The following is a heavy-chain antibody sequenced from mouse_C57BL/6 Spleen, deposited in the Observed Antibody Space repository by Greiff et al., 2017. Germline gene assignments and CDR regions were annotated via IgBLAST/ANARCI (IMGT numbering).Heavy chain of an antibody. Sequence: VQLQQSGPELVKPGASVKISCKASGYTFTDYYMNWVKQSHGKSLEWIGDINPNNGGTSYNQKFKGKATLTVDKSSSTAYMELRSLTSEDSAVYYCAITTVRYFDVWGTGTTVTVSS. D-gene: IGHD1-1*01. CDR2: INPNNGGT. CDR3: AITTVRYFDV. V-gene: IGHV1-26*01. J-gene: IGHJ1*03. CDR1: GYTFTDYY.